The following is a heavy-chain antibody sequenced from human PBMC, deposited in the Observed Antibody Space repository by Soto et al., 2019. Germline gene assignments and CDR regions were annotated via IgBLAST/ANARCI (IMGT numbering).Heavy chain of an antibody. CDR3: AKDRLYGLRFLEWLERYGMDV. D-gene: IGHD3-3*01. J-gene: IGHJ6*02. CDR2: ISYDGSNK. CDR1: GFTFSSYG. Sequence: SLRLSCAASGFTFSSYGMHWVRQAPGKGLEWVAVISYDGSNKYYADSVKGRFTISRDNSKNTLYLQMNSLRAEDTAVYYCAKDRLYGLRFLEWLERYGMDVWGQGTTVTVSS. V-gene: IGHV3-30*18.